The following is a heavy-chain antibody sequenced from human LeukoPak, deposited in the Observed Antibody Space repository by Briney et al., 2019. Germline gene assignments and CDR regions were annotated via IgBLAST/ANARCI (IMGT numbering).Heavy chain of an antibody. Sequence: PGGSLRLSFAASGFTFSDYYMTWIRQAPGKGLEWVSYISSSSSYTNHADSVKGRFTISRDNAKNSLYLQMNSLRVEDTAVYYCARDQGGGWYFDVWGRGTLVTVSS. CDR1: GFTFSDYY. CDR3: ARDQGGGWYFDV. V-gene: IGHV3-11*05. CDR2: ISSSSSYT. D-gene: IGHD1-26*01. J-gene: IGHJ2*01.